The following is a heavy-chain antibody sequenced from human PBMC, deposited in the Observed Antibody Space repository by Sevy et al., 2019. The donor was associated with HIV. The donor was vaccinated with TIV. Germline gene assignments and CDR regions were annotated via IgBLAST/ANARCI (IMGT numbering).Heavy chain of an antibody. Sequence: GESLKISCAASGFTFSYYDMNWVRQAPGKGLEWVSSISSAGSYIKYGDSVKGRFTISRDNAKNSLYLQMNSLRAEDTAVYFCARYLDYYDTSAFYSWGQGTPVTVSS. D-gene: IGHD3-22*01. J-gene: IGHJ5*01. CDR1: GFTFSYYD. V-gene: IGHV3-21*01. CDR3: ARYLDYYDTSAFYS. CDR2: ISSAGSYI.